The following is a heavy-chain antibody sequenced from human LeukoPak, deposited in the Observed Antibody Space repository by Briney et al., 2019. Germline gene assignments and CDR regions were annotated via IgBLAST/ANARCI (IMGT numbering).Heavy chain of an antibody. Sequence: GGSLRLSCAASGFTFSSYEMNWVRQAPGKGLEWVSYISSSGSTIYYADSVKGRFTISRDNAKNSLYLQMNTLRAEDTAVYYCARDHNDYVWGSNPYWGQGTLVTVSS. V-gene: IGHV3-48*03. J-gene: IGHJ4*02. CDR2: ISSSGSTI. D-gene: IGHD3-16*01. CDR3: ARDHNDYVWGSNPY. CDR1: GFTFSSYE.